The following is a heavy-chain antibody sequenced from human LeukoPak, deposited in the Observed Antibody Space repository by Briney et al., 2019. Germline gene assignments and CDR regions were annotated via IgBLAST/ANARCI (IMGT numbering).Heavy chain of an antibody. Sequence: GESLKISCKGSGYSFTSYWISWVRQMPGKGLEWMGRIDPSDSYTNYSPSFQGQVTISADKSISTAYLQWNSLKASDTAMYYCARPRGYCSGGRCPFWGMDVWGQGTTVTVSS. V-gene: IGHV5-10-1*04. CDR3: ARPRGYCSGGRCPFWGMDV. J-gene: IGHJ6*02. CDR2: IDPSDSYT. CDR1: GYSFTSYW. D-gene: IGHD2-15*01.